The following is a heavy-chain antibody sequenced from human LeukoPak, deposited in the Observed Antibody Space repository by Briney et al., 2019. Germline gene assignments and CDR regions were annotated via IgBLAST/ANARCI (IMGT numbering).Heavy chain of an antibody. J-gene: IGHJ4*02. CDR2: IYYSGST. CDR3: ARGYCSSTSCYAYSSSWYEDY. CDR1: GGSVSSGSYY. V-gene: IGHV4-61*01. Sequence: SETLSLTCTVSGGSVSSGSYYWSWIRQPPGKGLEWIGYIYYSGSTNYNPSLKSRVTIPVDTSKNQFSLKLSSVTAADTAVYYCARGYCSSTSCYAYSSSWYEDYWGQGTLVTVSS. D-gene: IGHD2-2*01.